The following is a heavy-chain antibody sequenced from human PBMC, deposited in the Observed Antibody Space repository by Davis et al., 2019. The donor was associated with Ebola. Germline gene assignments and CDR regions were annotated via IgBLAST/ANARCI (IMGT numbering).Heavy chain of an antibody. Sequence: GESLKISCAASGFTFSSYGMHWVRQAPGKGLEWVAVISYDGSNKYYADSVKGRFTISRDNSKNTLYLQMNSLRAEDTAVYYCAKDAGYREANHYYYYMDVWGKGTTVTVSS. J-gene: IGHJ6*03. CDR2: ISYDGSNK. CDR3: AKDAGYREANHYYYYMDV. CDR1: GFTFSSYG. V-gene: IGHV3-30*18. D-gene: IGHD5-12*01.